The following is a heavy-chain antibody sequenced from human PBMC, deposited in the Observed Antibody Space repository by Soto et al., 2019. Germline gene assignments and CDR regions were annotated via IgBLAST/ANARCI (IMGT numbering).Heavy chain of an antibody. J-gene: IGHJ4*02. CDR1: GYTFTAYP. CDR3: AKKDYYAAGGDHFDH. V-gene: IGHV1-3*01. CDR2: INAANGDI. Sequence: QVQLVQSGAEVKKPGASVKVSCRASGYTFTAYPLHWVRQAPGQRLEWMGWINAANGDIGYSREFQGRVTITRDTSASTVYMEVSSLTSEDTAVYYCAKKDYYAAGGDHFDHWGQGTLVTVSS. D-gene: IGHD1-26*01.